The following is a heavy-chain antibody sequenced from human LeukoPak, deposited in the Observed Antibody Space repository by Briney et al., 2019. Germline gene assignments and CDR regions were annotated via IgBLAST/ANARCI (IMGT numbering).Heavy chain of an antibody. CDR2: IYTSGST. D-gene: IGHD1-26*01. CDR3: ARDIVGATRGYNWFDP. CDR1: GGSISSYY. Sequence: SETLSLTCTVSGGSISSYYWSWIRQPAGKGLEWIGRIYTSGSTNYNPSLKSRVTMSVDTSKNQFSLKLSSVTAADTAVYYCARDIVGATRGYNWFDPWGQGTLVTVSS. V-gene: IGHV4-4*07. J-gene: IGHJ5*02.